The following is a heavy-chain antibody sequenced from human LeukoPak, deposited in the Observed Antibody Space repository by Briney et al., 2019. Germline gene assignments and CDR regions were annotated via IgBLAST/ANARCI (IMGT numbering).Heavy chain of an antibody. CDR2: IKQDGSEK. V-gene: IGHV3-7*01. CDR1: GFTFGNYA. D-gene: IGHD1-26*01. Sequence: GGSLRLSCAASGFTFGNYAIHWVRQAPGKGLEWVATIKQDGSEKYYVDSVKGRFTISRDNAKNSLYLQMNSLRAEDTAVYYCARDVGVGSGSYLYYYYYYYMDVWGKGTTVTVSS. CDR3: ARDVGVGSGSYLYYYYYYYMDV. J-gene: IGHJ6*03.